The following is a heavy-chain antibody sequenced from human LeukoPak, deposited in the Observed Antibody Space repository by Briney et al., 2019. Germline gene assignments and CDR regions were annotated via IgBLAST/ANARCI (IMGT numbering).Heavy chain of an antibody. CDR1: GFTFSSYS. V-gene: IGHV3-48*01. D-gene: IGHD6-13*01. J-gene: IGHJ4*02. CDR2: ISSSSSTI. Sequence: GGSLRLSCAASGFTFSSYSMNWVRQAPGKGLEWVSYISSSSSTIYYADSVKGRFTISRDNAKNSLYLQMNSLRAEDTAVYYCARGGGVGKGIYYFDYWGQGTLVTVSS. CDR3: ARGGGVGKGIYYFDY.